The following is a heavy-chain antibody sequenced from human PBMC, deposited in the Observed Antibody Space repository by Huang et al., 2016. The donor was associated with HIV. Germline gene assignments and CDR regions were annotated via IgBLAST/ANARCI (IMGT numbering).Heavy chain of an antibody. CDR2: IYGRGTA. V-gene: IGHV4-59*11. CDR1: GGSIKSHV. CDR3: ARDISVNSKLGSYYGGIFYL. Sequence: QVQLRESGPGLVKASETLSLDCSVSGGSIKSHVWSWIRQPPGEGLEWLGSIYGRGTANYNPSLWGRVNISVDTSKNHFSMQLISVTATDTAVYYCARDISVNSKLGSYYGGIFYLWCQGTRVMVSS. D-gene: IGHD3-10*01. J-gene: IGHJ3*01.